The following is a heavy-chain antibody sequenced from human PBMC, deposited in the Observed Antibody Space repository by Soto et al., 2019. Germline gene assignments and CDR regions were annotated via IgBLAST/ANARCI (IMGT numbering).Heavy chain of an antibody. V-gene: IGHV2-5*02. D-gene: IGHD3-3*01. Sequence: SGPTLVKPTQTLTLTCTFSGFSLSTSGVGVGWIRQPPGKALEWLALIYWDDDKRYSPSLKSRLTITKDTSKNQVVLTMTKMDPVDTATYYCAHSLGVYYDFWNGFDYWGQGTLVTVSS. J-gene: IGHJ4*02. CDR2: IYWDDDK. CDR1: GFSLSTSGVG. CDR3: AHSLGVYYDFWNGFDY.